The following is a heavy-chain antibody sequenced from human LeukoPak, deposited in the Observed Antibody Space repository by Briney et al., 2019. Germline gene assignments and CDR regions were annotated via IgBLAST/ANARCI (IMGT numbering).Heavy chain of an antibody. D-gene: IGHD2-21*02. Sequence: GGSLRLSCAASGFTFSSYWMHWVRQAPGKGLVWVSRINSDGKSTTYADSVKGRSTIARDNAKNTLYLQMNSLRAEDTAVYYCARDPTAPGPFDYWGQGTLVTVSS. CDR3: ARDPTAPGPFDY. CDR2: INSDGKST. V-gene: IGHV3-74*03. CDR1: GFTFSSYW. J-gene: IGHJ4*02.